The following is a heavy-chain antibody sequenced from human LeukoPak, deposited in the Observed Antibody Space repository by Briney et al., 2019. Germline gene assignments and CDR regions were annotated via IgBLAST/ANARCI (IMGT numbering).Heavy chain of an antibody. CDR3: ARDLWSNSVDY. CDR2: ITSDGSST. Sequence: GGSLRLSCAASGFIFSSYWMHWVRQAPGKVLVWVSRITSDGSSTSYADSVKGRFTISRDNAKNTLYLQMNSLRAEDTAVYYCARDLWSNSVDYWGQGTLVTVSS. D-gene: IGHD2-21*01. CDR1: GFIFSSYW. V-gene: IGHV3-74*01. J-gene: IGHJ4*02.